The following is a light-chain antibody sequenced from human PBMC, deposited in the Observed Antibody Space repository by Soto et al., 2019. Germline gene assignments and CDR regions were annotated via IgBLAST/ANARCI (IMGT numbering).Light chain of an antibody. J-gene: IGKJ4*01. Sequence: EMVLTQSPDTLSVSPGERAILSCRASQTVTSNFLAWYQQKPGQAPRLLIYGASSRATGIPDRFSGSGSGTDFTLTISRLEPEDFAVYYCQQYGSSPLTFGGGTKVDIK. CDR3: QQYGSSPLT. CDR1: QTVTSNF. V-gene: IGKV3-20*01. CDR2: GAS.